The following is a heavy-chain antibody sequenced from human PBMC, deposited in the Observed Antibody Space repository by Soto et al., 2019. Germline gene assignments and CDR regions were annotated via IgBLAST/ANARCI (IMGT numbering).Heavy chain of an antibody. D-gene: IGHD2-15*01. Sequence: ASVKVSCKASGYTFTAYYIHWVRQAPGQGLEWMGCINPNSGGAIYAQKFQGWVTMTRDTSINTAYMELSRLTSDDTAVYYCARAQGKVTQGYYRNAVDIWGQGAWVTVSS. CDR1: GYTFTAYY. CDR2: INPNSGGA. CDR3: ARAQGKVTQGYYRNAVDI. J-gene: IGHJ6*02. V-gene: IGHV1-2*04.